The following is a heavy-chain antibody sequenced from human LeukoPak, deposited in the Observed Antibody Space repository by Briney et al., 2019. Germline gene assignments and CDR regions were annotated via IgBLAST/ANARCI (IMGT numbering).Heavy chain of an antibody. CDR3: ARERVQAPNNWFDP. Sequence: GASVKVSCKASGYTFTGYYMHWVRQAPGQGLEWMGWINPNSGGANYAQKFQGRVTMTRDTSISTAYMELSRLRSDDTAVYYCARERVQAPNNWFDPWGQGTLVTVSS. D-gene: IGHD2-2*01. J-gene: IGHJ5*02. CDR2: INPNSGGA. V-gene: IGHV1-2*02. CDR1: GYTFTGYY.